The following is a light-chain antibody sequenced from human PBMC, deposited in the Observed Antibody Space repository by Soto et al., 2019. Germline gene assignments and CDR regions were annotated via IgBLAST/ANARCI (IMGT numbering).Light chain of an antibody. Sequence: QSALTQPASASGSPGQSITISCTGTSSDVGGYNYVSWYQQHPGKAPKLMIYDVSNRPSGVSNRFSGSKSGNTASLTISGLQAEDEDDYYCSSYTGSSTYVVFGGGTKLTVL. CDR1: SSDVGGYNY. V-gene: IGLV2-14*01. CDR3: SSYTGSSTYVV. CDR2: DVS. J-gene: IGLJ2*01.